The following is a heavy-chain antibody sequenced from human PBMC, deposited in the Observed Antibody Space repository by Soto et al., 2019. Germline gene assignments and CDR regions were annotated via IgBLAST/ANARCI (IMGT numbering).Heavy chain of an antibody. D-gene: IGHD6-19*01. V-gene: IGHV3-23*01. CDR1: GVTFSNYA. CDR3: ATVGSSGWLAHLDY. J-gene: IGHJ4*02. CDR2: IRGGGGST. Sequence: GESLRLAYATSGVTFSNYAMSWVRQAPGKGLEWVSGIRGGGGSTNYADSVKGRFTISRDNSKNTLYLQMNSLRAEDMAVYYCATVGSSGWLAHLDYWGQGT.